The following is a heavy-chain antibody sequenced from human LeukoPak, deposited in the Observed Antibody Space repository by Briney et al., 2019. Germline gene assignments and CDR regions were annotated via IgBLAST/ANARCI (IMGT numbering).Heavy chain of an antibody. CDR3: ARERYYYDSSGIDY. Sequence: ASVKVSCKASGYTFTRYYMHWVRQAPGQRLEWMGWINPNSGGTNYAQKFQGRVTMTRDTSISTAYMELSRLRSDDTAVYYCARERYYYDSSGIDYWGQGTLVTVSS. V-gene: IGHV1-2*02. D-gene: IGHD3-22*01. J-gene: IGHJ4*02. CDR1: GYTFTRYY. CDR2: INPNSGGT.